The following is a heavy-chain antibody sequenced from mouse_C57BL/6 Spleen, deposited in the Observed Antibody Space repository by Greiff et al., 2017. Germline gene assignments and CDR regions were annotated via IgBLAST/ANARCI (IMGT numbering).Heavy chain of an antibody. CDR3: ARRATSYSNYEYFDV. CDR2: ISGGGGNP. D-gene: IGHD2-5*01. V-gene: IGHV5-9*01. CDR1: GFTFSSYT. Sequence: EVQLVESGGGLVKPGGSLKLSCAASGFTFSSYTMPWVRQTPEKRLEWVATISGGGGNPYYPDSVKGRFTISRDNAENTLYLQMSSLRSEDTALYYCARRATSYSNYEYFDVWGTGTTVTVAS. J-gene: IGHJ1*03.